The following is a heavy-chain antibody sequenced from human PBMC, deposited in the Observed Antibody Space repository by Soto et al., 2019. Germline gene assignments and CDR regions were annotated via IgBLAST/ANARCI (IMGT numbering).Heavy chain of an antibody. CDR2: MNPNTGNT. CDR3: ARVGPRAFDI. J-gene: IGHJ3*02. Sequence: QAQLVQSGAEVRRPGASVKVSCKASGYTFGSHDINWVRQAPGQGLEWMGWMNPNTGNTSYAENVQSSVTMTRTASISTAYMELSDLKSEDTAVYYCARVGPRAFDIWGQGTMVTVSS. CDR1: GYTFGSHD. V-gene: IGHV1-8*01.